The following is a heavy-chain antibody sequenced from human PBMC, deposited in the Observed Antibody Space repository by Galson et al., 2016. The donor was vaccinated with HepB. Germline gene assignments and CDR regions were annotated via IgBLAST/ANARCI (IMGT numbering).Heavy chain of an antibody. CDR1: GVSISSSDW. Sequence: ETLSLTCAISGVSISSSDWWSWVRQPPGQGLEWIGQIFHSGRVNYAPSLASRVTISIDTSNNHFSLRPTSVTAADTALYYCARQYWGGPSDYWGQGTLVTVSS. CDR3: ARQYWGGPSDY. V-gene: IGHV4-4*02. CDR2: IFHSGRV. J-gene: IGHJ4*02. D-gene: IGHD2/OR15-2a*01.